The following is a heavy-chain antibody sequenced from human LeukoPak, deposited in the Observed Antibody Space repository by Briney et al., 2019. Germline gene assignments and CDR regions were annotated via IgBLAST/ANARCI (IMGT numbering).Heavy chain of an antibody. CDR2: ISGSGGST. CDR3: AKDPEMATIMGDWFDP. V-gene: IGHV3-23*01. D-gene: IGHD5-24*01. Sequence: PGGSLRLSCAASGITFSSYAMSWVRQAPGKGLEWVSAISGSGGSTYYADSVKGRFTISRDNSKNTLYLQMNSLRAEDTAVYYCAKDPEMATIMGDWFDPWGQGTLVTVSS. CDR1: GITFSSYA. J-gene: IGHJ5*02.